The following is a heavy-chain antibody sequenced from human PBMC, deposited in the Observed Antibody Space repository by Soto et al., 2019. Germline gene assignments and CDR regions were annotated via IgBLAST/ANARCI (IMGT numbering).Heavy chain of an antibody. CDR1: GYTFSSYY. J-gene: IGHJ4*02. CDR3: ARVPDY. Sequence: ASVMGSCKASGYTFSSYYIYWVRQAPGQGLEWMGLINPSGGATNYSQKFQGRDTITRNTASNTVYMELTSLRSENTAVYYCARVPDYWGQGTLVTVSS. V-gene: IGHV1-46*01. CDR2: INPSGGAT.